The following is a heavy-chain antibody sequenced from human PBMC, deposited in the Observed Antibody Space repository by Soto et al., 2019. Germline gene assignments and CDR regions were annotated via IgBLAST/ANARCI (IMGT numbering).Heavy chain of an antibody. CDR1: GGSFTSYS. D-gene: IGHD2-8*01. CDR2: IIPVFGTT. Sequence: QVQLVQSGAEVKKPGSSLKLSCRDSGGSFTSYSISCLRQAPGQGLEWMGGIIPVFGTTSYAQRLQGRVTITADESTSTAYLDLSSLISEDTAVYYCARDPRIYCTSSSYHSYFDSWGQGTLVTVSS. CDR3: ARDPRIYCTSSSYHSYFDS. V-gene: IGHV1-69*01. J-gene: IGHJ4*02.